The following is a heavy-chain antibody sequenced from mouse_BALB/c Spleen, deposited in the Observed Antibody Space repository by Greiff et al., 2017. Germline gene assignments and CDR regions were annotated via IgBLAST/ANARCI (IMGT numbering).Heavy chain of an antibody. J-gene: IGHJ3*01. D-gene: IGHD2-4*01. Sequence: VQLKESGGGLVKPGGSLKLSCAASGFTFSSYAMSWVRQTPEKRLEWVASISSGGSTYYPDSVKGRFTISRDNARNILYLQMSSLRSEDTAMYYCARERDYDAWFAYWGQGTLVTVSA. CDR1: GFTFSSYA. CDR2: ISSGGST. V-gene: IGHV5-6-5*01. CDR3: ARERDYDAWFAY.